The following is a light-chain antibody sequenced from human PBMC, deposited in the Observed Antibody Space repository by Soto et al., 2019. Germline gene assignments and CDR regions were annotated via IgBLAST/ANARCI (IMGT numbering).Light chain of an antibody. CDR3: QQRSNCPPVT. Sequence: EIVLTQSPVTLSLSPGERATLSCRASQSISSYLAWYQQKPGQAPRLLIYDASNRATGIPARFSGSGSGTDFTLTISSLEPEDFAVYYCQQRSNCPPVTFGPGTKVDIK. CDR1: QSISSY. CDR2: DAS. J-gene: IGKJ3*01. V-gene: IGKV3-11*01.